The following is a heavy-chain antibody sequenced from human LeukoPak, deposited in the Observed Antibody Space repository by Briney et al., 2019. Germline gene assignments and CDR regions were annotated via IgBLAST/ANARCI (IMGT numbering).Heavy chain of an antibody. CDR1: GFTFDDYA. D-gene: IGHD4-23*01. J-gene: IGHJ4*02. Sequence: GGSLRLSCAASGFTFDDYAMHWVRQAPGKGLEWVSGISWNSGSIGYADSVKGRFTISRDNAKNSLYLQMNSLRAEDTALYYCAKDSFDTFAPGGGNAQWVHFDYWSQGTLVTVSS. CDR3: AKDSFDTFAPGGGNAQWVHFDY. CDR2: ISWNSGSI. V-gene: IGHV3-9*01.